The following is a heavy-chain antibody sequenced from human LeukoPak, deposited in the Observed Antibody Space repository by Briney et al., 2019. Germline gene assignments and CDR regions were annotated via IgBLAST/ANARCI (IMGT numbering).Heavy chain of an antibody. CDR1: GYSIRNGDY. Sequence: SETLSLTCAVSGYSIRNGDYWGWIRQSPGKGLEWIASMYNSVSIHYNPSLKSRVTILVDTSKNESSLKMRSVTAADTAVYYCARNSSSGFFDYWGQGTLATVSS. V-gene: IGHV4-38-2*01. J-gene: IGHJ4*02. D-gene: IGHD6-6*01. CDR2: MYNSVSI. CDR3: ARNSSSGFFDY.